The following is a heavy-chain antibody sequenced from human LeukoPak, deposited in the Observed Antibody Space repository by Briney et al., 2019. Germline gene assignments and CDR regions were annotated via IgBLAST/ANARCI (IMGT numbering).Heavy chain of an antibody. D-gene: IGHD2-2*01. CDR2: IIGGGGST. CDR3: AHGAMYQLDY. V-gene: IGHV3-23*01. CDR1: GFTFNNYG. Sequence: GGSLRLSCAASGFTFNNYGMSWVRQAPGKGLEWVSGIIGGGGSTYYADSVKGRFTISGDNSRNTLFLQMNSLRAEDTAVYYCAHGAMYQLDYWGQGTLVTVSS. J-gene: IGHJ4*02.